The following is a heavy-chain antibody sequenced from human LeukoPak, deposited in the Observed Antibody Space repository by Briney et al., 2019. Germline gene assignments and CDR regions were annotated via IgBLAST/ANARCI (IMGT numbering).Heavy chain of an antibody. CDR3: ARDGDQTGTTGRGYFDY. V-gene: IGHV3-48*01. D-gene: IGHD1-7*01. CDR2: ISRSSSTI. CDR1: GFTFSSYS. J-gene: IGHJ4*02. Sequence: GGSLRLSCAASGFTFSSYSMNWVRQAPGKGLEWVSYISRSSSTIYYADSVKGRFTISRDNAKNSLYLQMNSLRAEDTAVYYCARDGDQTGTTGRGYFDYWGQGTLVTVSS.